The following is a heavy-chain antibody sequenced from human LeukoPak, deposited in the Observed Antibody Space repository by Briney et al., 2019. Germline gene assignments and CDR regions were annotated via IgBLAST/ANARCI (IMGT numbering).Heavy chain of an antibody. J-gene: IGHJ4*02. V-gene: IGHV1-2*02. CDR1: GYTFTGYY. Sequence: ASVKVSCKASGYTFTGYYMHWVRQAPGQGLEWMGWINPNSGGTNYAQKFQGRVTMTRDTSISTAYMELSRLRSDDTAVYYCASRNEYSSSLSDYWGQGTLVTVSS. CDR2: INPNSGGT. D-gene: IGHD6-6*01. CDR3: ASRNEYSSSLSDY.